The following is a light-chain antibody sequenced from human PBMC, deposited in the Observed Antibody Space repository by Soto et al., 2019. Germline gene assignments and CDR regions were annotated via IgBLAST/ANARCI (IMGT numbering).Light chain of an antibody. Sequence: QSALTQPASVSGSPGQSITISCTGTSSDVGRYNSVSWYQLHPGKAPRLVIFDVDYRPSGVSDRFSGSKSGNTASLTISGLQAEDEADYYRTSFTSSTTPYVFGTGTKVTVL. J-gene: IGLJ1*01. V-gene: IGLV2-14*03. CDR1: SSDVGRYNS. CDR2: DVD. CDR3: TSFTSSTTPYV.